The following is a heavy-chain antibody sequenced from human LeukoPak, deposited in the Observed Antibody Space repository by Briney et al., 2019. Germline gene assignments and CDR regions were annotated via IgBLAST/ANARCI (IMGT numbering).Heavy chain of an antibody. Sequence: PSETLSLTCAAYGGSFTIYSWTWIRQPPGKGLEWIGEINHSGSTNYNPSLKSRVTISVDTSKNQFSLKLSSVTAADTAVYYCARLYSSARFDPWGQGTLVTVSS. J-gene: IGHJ5*02. V-gene: IGHV4-34*01. CDR2: INHSGST. CDR3: ARLYSSARFDP. CDR1: GGSFTIYS. D-gene: IGHD6-19*01.